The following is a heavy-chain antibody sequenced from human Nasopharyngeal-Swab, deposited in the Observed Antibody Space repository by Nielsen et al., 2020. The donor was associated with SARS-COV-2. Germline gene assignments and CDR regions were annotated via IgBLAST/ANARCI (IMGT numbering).Heavy chain of an antibody. CDR2: INHSGST. V-gene: IGHV4-34*01. CDR3: ARIEDCSSTSCYDYFDY. Sequence: WIRQPPGKGLEWIGEINHSGSTNYNPSLKSRVTISVDTSKNQFSLKLSSVTAADTAVYYCARIEDCSSTSCYDYFDYWGQGTLVTV. D-gene: IGHD2-2*01. J-gene: IGHJ4*02.